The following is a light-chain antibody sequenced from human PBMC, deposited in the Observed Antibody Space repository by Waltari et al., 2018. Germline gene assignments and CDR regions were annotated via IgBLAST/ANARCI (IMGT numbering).Light chain of an antibody. V-gene: IGKV1-5*03. J-gene: IGKJ2*01. Sequence: DIQMTQSPSSLSASVGDRVTITCRASQSISNWLAWYQQRPGGVPRLLIFKASSLQSWVPSRFRGSASGTEFTLTIDNLQADDCTTYYCQHYHSYPYIFGLGTKVEI. CDR2: KAS. CDR3: QHYHSYPYI. CDR1: QSISNW.